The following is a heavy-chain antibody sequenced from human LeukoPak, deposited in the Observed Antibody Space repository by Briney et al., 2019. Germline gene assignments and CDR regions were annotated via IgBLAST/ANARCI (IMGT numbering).Heavy chain of an antibody. CDR2: ISGSGYYT. CDR3: ARDGSWGDYQFYFYMDA. D-gene: IGHD2-2*01. Sequence: GGSLRLSCEASGFTFGSFAMSWVRQAPGKGLEWVSGISGSGYYTYYADSVKGRFTISRDNSKNTLYIEMNSLRAEDTALYFCARDGSWGDYQFYFYMDAWGKGTTVTVSS. V-gene: IGHV3-23*01. J-gene: IGHJ6*03. CDR1: GFTFGSFA.